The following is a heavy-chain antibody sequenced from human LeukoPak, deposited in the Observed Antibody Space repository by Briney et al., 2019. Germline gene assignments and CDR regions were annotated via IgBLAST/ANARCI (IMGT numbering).Heavy chain of an antibody. Sequence: SETLSLTCTVSGYSISSDYYWGWIRQPPGKGLEWIGTIYHSGSTSYNPSLKRRVTISVDTSKNQFSLKLSSVTAADTAVYYCAREITMVRGVTVLDWFDPWGQGTLVTVSS. D-gene: IGHD3-10*01. J-gene: IGHJ5*02. V-gene: IGHV4-38-2*02. CDR3: AREITMVRGVTVLDWFDP. CDR2: IYHSGST. CDR1: GYSISSDYY.